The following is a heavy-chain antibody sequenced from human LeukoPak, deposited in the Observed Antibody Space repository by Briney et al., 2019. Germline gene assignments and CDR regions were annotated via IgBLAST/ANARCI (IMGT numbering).Heavy chain of an antibody. Sequence: KPSETLSLTCTVSGGSISSSSFYWSWIRQPPGKGLEWIGYIYYSGSTNYNPSLKSRVTISVDTSKNQFSLKLSSVTAADTAVYYCARHYSGYDPWHFDLWGRGTLVTVSS. D-gene: IGHD5-12*01. J-gene: IGHJ2*01. CDR2: IYYSGST. V-gene: IGHV4-61*05. CDR3: ARHYSGYDPWHFDL. CDR1: GGSISSSSFY.